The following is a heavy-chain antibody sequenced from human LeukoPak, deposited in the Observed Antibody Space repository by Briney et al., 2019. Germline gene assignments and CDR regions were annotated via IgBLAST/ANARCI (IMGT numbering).Heavy chain of an antibody. D-gene: IGHD6-19*01. Sequence: GGSLRLSCAASGFTFSSYDMHWVRQATGKGLEWVSAIGTAGDTYYPGSVKGRFTISRENAKNSLYLQMNGLRAGDTAVYYCARARQWPEGDFDYWGQGTLVTVSS. J-gene: IGHJ4*02. V-gene: IGHV3-13*04. CDR1: GFTFSSYD. CDR3: ARARQWPEGDFDY. CDR2: IGTAGDT.